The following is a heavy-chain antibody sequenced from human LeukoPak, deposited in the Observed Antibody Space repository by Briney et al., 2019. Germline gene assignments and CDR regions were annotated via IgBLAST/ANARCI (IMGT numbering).Heavy chain of an antibody. J-gene: IGHJ2*01. CDR1: GFTFDDYG. Sequence: GGSLRLSCAASGFTFDDYGMSWVRQAPGKGLEWVSGINWNGGSTGYADSVKGRFTVSRDNAKRSLYLQMNSLRVEDTAVYYCARDEYSDSSAWYFDLWGRGTLVTVSS. CDR2: INWNGGST. V-gene: IGHV3-20*04. D-gene: IGHD6-6*01. CDR3: ARDEYSDSSAWYFDL.